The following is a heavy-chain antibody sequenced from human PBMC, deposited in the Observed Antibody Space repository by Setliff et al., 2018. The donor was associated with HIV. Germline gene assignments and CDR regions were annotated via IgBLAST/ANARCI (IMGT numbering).Heavy chain of an antibody. D-gene: IGHD3-10*01. CDR2: INHSGST. V-gene: IGHV4-34*01. CDR3: ARGRWVTMVRGVIITRPNFDY. CDR1: GGSFSGYY. Sequence: SETLSLTCAVYGGSFSGYYWSWIRQPPGKGLEWIGEINHSGSTNYNPSLKSRVTISVDTSKNQFSLKLSSVTAADTAAYYCARGRWVTMVRGVIITRPNFDYWGQGTLVTVSS. J-gene: IGHJ4*02.